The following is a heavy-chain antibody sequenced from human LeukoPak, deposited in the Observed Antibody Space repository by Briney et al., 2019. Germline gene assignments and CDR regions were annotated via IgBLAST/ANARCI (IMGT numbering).Heavy chain of an antibody. CDR1: GFTFSSYW. V-gene: IGHV3-7*03. D-gene: IGHD3-22*01. CDR2: IKQDGSEK. CDR3: AKTYYYDSSGYPEAFDI. J-gene: IGHJ3*02. Sequence: PGGSLRLSCAASGFTFSSYWMSWVRQAPGKGLEWVANIKQDGSEKYYVDSVKGRFTISRDNAKNSLYLQMNSLRAEDTAVYYCAKTYYYDSSGYPEAFDIWGQGTMVTVSS.